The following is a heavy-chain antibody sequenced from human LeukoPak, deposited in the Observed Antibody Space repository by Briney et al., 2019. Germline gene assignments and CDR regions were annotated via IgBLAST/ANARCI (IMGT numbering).Heavy chain of an antibody. V-gene: IGHV4-59*01. CDR3: ARGAPVTNFDY. Sequence: SETLSLTCTVSGGSISFYYWSWIRQPPGKGLEWIGYIYYSGSTNYNPSLKSRVTISVDTSKNQFSLKLSSVPAADTAVYYCARGAPVTNFDYWGQGTLVTVSS. CDR1: GGSISFYY. J-gene: IGHJ4*02. D-gene: IGHD4-17*01. CDR2: IYYSGST.